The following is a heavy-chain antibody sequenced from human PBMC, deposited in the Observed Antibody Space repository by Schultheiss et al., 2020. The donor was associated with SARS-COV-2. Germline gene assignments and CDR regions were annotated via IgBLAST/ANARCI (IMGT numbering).Heavy chain of an antibody. J-gene: IGHJ2*01. D-gene: IGHD4-23*01. CDR1: GFTVSSNY. Sequence: GGSLRLSCAASGFTVSSNYMSWVRQAPGKGLEWVSVIYSGGSTYYADSVKGRFTISRDNSKNTLYLQMNSLRAEDTAVYYCARDPGTVVQALNWYFDLWGRGTLVTVSS. V-gene: IGHV3-53*01. CDR3: ARDPGTVVQALNWYFDL. CDR2: IYSGGST.